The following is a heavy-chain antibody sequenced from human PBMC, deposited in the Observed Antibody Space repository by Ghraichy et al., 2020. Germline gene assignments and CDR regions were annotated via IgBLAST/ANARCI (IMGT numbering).Heavy chain of an antibody. J-gene: IGHJ4*02. CDR3: ARVSLSGSYYQPLAY. V-gene: IGHV1-3*04. CDR1: GYIFTRYN. Sequence: ASVKVSCKASGYIFTRYNIYWVRQAPGHGLEWLGWINTGSGSTKISQKFQGRVTITRDTSANAAYMDLSSLTLEDTAVYYCARVSLSGSYYQPLAYWGQGALVTVSS. CDR2: INTGSGST. D-gene: IGHD1-26*01.